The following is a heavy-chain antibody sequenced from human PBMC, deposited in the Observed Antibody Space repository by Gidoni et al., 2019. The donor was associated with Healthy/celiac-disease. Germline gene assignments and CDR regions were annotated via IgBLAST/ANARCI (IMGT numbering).Heavy chain of an antibody. J-gene: IGHJ4*02. CDR3: ARVKASSGYYPFDY. CDR1: GCSISSGRYY. Sequence: QVQLQESGPGLVKPSQTLSLTCTVSGCSISSGRYYWSWIRQHPGKGLEWIGYIYYSGSTYYNPSLKSRVTISVDTSKNQFSLKLSSVTAADTAVYYCARVKASSGYYPFDYWGQGTLVTVSS. V-gene: IGHV4-31*03. D-gene: IGHD3-22*01. CDR2: IYYSGST.